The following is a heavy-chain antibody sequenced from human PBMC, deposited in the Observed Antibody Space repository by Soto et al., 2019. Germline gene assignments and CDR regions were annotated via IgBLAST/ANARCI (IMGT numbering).Heavy chain of an antibody. V-gene: IGHV1-69*02. J-gene: IGHJ4*02. Sequence: QVQLVQSGAEVKKPWSSVKVSCKASGGTFSSYTISWVRQAPGQGLEWMGRIIPILGIANYAQKFQGRVTITADKSTSTAYLELSSLGSEDTAVYYCASSGVGDFWSCYYPGPPGDWGQGTLVTVSS. CDR2: IIPILGIA. CDR3: ASSGVGDFWSCYYPGPPGD. D-gene: IGHD3-3*01. CDR1: GGTFSSYT.